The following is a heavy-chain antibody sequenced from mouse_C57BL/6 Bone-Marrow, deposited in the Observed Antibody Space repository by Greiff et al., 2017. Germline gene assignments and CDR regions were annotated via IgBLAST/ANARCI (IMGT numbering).Heavy chain of an antibody. D-gene: IGHD6-1*01. CDR1: GYTFTSYW. CDR3: ARSGATRAWFAY. J-gene: IGHJ3*01. V-gene: IGHV1-50*01. Sequence: QVQLQQPGAELVKPGASVKLSCKASGYTFTSYWMQWVKQRPGQGLEWIGEIDPSDSYTNYNQKFKGKATLTVDTSSRPAYMQLSSLTSEDSAVYYCARSGATRAWFAYWGQGTLVTVSA. CDR2: IDPSDSYT.